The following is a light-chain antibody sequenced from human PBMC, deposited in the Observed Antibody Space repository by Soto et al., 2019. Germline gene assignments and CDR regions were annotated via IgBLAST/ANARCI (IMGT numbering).Light chain of an antibody. CDR2: DAS. V-gene: IGKV1-33*01. CDR1: QDISNY. CDR3: QQSDRLPIT. J-gene: IGKJ5*01. Sequence: DIQMTQSPSSLSASVGDRVTITCRASQDISNYLNWYQQRPGKAPKLLIYDASNLERGVPSRFSGTRSGTHFTFAITSLQPEDVETYYCQQSDRLPITFGQGTRLEI.